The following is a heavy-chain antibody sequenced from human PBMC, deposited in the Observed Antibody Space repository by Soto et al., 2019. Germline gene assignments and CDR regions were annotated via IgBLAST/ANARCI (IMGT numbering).Heavy chain of an antibody. CDR2: IYPGDSDT. D-gene: IGHD6-13*01. V-gene: IGHV5-51*01. Sequence: PWESLKISCKAFRYSFTDYWIGWVRQMSGKGLEWMGCIYPGDSDTRYSPSFQGQVTISAGKSISTAYLQWSSLKASDTAMYYSARPWPAAAPHAFDIWGQGTMVTVSS. J-gene: IGHJ3*02. CDR3: ARPWPAAAPHAFDI. CDR1: RYSFTDYW.